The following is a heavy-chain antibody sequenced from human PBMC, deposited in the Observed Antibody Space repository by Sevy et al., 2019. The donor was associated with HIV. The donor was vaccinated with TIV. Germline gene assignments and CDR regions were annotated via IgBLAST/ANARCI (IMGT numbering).Heavy chain of an antibody. J-gene: IGHJ1*01. CDR1: GFTFSSAW. Sequence: VGSLRLSCAASGFTFSSAWMNWFRQAPGKGLEWIGRIKSKHDGETTDYAAPVKGGTTISRDDSKNTLYLQINSLKSEDTAIYYCSTGFSPAWHDHRWGQGTLVTVSS. V-gene: IGHV3-15*01. CDR2: IKSKHDGETT. D-gene: IGHD1-1*01. CDR3: STGFSPAWHDHR.